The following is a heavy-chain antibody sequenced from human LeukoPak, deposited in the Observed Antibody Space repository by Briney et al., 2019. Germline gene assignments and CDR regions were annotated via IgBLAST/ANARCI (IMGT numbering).Heavy chain of an antibody. CDR1: GYTFTSYG. CDR3: AREFGELFWFDP. V-gene: IGHV1-18*01. D-gene: IGHD3-10*01. J-gene: IGHJ5*02. Sequence: ASVKVSCKASGYTFTSYGISWVRQAPGQGLEWMGWISACDGNTNYAQKLQGRVTMTTDTSTSTAYMELRSLRSDDTAVYYCAREFGELFWFDPWGQGTLVTVSS. CDR2: ISACDGNT.